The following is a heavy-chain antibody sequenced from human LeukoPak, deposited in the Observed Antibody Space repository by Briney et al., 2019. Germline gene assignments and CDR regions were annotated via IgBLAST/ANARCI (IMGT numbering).Heavy chain of an antibody. J-gene: IGHJ3*02. CDR1: GGSFSGYY. CDR2: INHGGST. D-gene: IGHD2-2*01. CDR3: AQHGGAFDI. V-gene: IGHV4-34*01. Sequence: SETLSLTCAVYGGSFSGYYWSWIRQPPGKGLEWIGEINHGGSTNYNPSLKSRVTISVDTSKNQFSLKMTSVTAADTAVYYCAQHGGAFDIWGQGAMVTVSS.